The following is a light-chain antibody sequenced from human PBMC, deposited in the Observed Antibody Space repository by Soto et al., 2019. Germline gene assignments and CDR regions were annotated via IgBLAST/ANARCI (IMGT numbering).Light chain of an antibody. J-gene: IGKJ2*01. CDR1: QSISNY. CDR2: AAS. CDR3: QQSYSIPHT. V-gene: IGKV1-39*01. Sequence: DIPMTQSPSSLSASVGDRVTITCRASQSISNYLNWYQQNPGKAPKLLIYAASSLQSGVPSRFSGSGSGTDFTLTISSLQPEDFATYYCQQSYSIPHTFGQGTKLEIK.